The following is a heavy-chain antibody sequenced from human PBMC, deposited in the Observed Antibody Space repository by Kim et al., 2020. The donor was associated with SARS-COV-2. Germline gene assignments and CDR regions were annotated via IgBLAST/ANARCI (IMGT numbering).Heavy chain of an antibody. CDR2: IYYSGST. CDR1: GGSISSYY. Sequence: SETLSLTCTVSGGSISSYYWSWIRQPPGKGLEWIGYIYYSGSTNYNPSLKSRVTISVDTSKNQFSLKLSSVTAADTAVYYCARGRGSGSYYPFDYWGQGTLVTISS. D-gene: IGHD3-10*01. CDR3: ARGRGSGSYYPFDY. V-gene: IGHV4-59*01. J-gene: IGHJ4*02.